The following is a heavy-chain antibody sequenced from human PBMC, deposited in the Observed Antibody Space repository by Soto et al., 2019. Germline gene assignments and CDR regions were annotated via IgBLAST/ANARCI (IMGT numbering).Heavy chain of an antibody. CDR3: AREYSSSATHHKFYYYYYYGMDV. Sequence: QVQLVESGGGVVQPGRSLRLSCAASGFTFSSYAMHWVRQAPGKGLEWVAVISYDGSNKYYADSVKGRFTISRDNSKNPXYLQMNSLRAEDTAVYYCAREYSSSATHHKFYYYYYYGMDVWGQGTTVTVSS. CDR2: ISYDGSNK. V-gene: IGHV3-30-3*01. J-gene: IGHJ6*02. D-gene: IGHD6-6*01. CDR1: GFTFSSYA.